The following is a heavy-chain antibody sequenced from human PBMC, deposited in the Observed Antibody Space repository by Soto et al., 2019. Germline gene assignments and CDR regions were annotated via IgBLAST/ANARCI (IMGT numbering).Heavy chain of an antibody. CDR3: VRERKGYFDH. CDR1: GFSFSPYD. J-gene: IGHJ5*02. CDR2: LTGSGDDT. D-gene: IGHD2-15*01. Sequence: PGGSLRLSCVASGFSFSPYDMNWVRQAPGKGLEWVAGLTGSGDDTYYADSVKGRFTISRVNSKNILYLQMNNLRVDDTALYYCVRERKGYFDHWGQGPLVTVSS. V-gene: IGHV3-23*01.